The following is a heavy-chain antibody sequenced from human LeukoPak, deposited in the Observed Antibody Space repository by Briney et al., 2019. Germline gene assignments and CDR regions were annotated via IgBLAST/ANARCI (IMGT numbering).Heavy chain of an antibody. CDR3: ARDWYHAFDV. D-gene: IGHD2-2*01. J-gene: IGHJ3*01. CDR2: IKTDESDT. Sequence: GGSLRLSSAASGFTFNIYWMHWVRQVPGKGLVWVSRIKTDESDTSYADSVKGRFTISRDNAKNTLYLQMNSLRAEDTAVYFCARDWYHAFDVWGQGTMDTVSS. V-gene: IGHV3-74*01. CDR1: GFTFNIYW.